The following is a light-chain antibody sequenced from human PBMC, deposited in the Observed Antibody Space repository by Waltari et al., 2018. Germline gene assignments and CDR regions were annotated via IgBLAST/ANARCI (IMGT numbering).Light chain of an antibody. CDR3: QNHERLPAV. V-gene: IGKV3-20*01. Sequence: EIVLTQSPGTLSLSPGERATLSCGASQSVGRSLAWYQQKPGQAPSSRLYGASSRATGIPDRFSGSGSGTDFSLTISRLEPEDFAVYYCQNHERLPAVFGQGTKVEIK. CDR2: GAS. J-gene: IGKJ1*01. CDR1: QSVGRS.